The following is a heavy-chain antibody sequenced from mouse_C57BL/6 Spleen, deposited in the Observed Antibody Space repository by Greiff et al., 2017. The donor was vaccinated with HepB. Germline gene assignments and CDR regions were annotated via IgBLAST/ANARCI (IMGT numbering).Heavy chain of an antibody. Sequence: VQLQQSGPVLVKPGASVKMSCKASGYTFTDYYMNWVKQSHGKSLEWIGVINPYNGGTSYNQKFKGKATLTVDKSSSTAYMELNSLTSEDSAVYYCARGGAGTGYYAMDYWGQGTSVTVSS. J-gene: IGHJ4*01. V-gene: IGHV1-19*01. CDR1: GYTFTDYY. D-gene: IGHD4-1*01. CDR3: ARGGAGTGYYAMDY. CDR2: INPYNGGT.